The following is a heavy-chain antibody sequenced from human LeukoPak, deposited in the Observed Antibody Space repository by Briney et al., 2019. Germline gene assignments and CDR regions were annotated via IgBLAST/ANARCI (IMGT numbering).Heavy chain of an antibody. CDR1: GFTFSTYV. V-gene: IGHV3-64D*06. Sequence: GGSLRLSCSVSGFTFSTYVMHWVRQAPGKGLEYVSAISSNGANTYYADSVKGRFTISRDNSKNTLYLQMSSLRADDTAVYYCVRGTGYWGQGTLVTVSS. CDR2: ISSNGANT. J-gene: IGHJ4*02. CDR3: VRGTGY.